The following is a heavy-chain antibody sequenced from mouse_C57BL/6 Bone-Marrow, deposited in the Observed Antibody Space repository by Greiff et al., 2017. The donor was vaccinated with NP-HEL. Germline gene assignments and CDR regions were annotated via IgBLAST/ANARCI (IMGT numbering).Heavy chain of an antibody. CDR2: IDPENGDT. V-gene: IGHV14-4*01. J-gene: IGHJ3*01. CDR1: GFNIKDDY. CDR3: TKGNYVWFAY. Sequence: EVKLVESGAELVRPGASVKLSCTASGFNIKDDYMHWVKQRPEQGLEWIGLIDPENGDTEYASKFQGKATITADTSSNTAYLQLSSLTSEDTAVYYCTKGNYVWFAYWGQGTLVTVSA. D-gene: IGHD2-1*01.